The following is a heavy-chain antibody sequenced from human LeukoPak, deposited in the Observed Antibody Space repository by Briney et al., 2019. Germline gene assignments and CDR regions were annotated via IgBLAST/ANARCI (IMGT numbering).Heavy chain of an antibody. CDR2: IDGNGGST. J-gene: IGHJ4*02. CDR3: AKDTTWIQLWLN. V-gene: IGHV3-23*01. Sequence: PGGSLRLSCVASGFTFSNYAMSWVRQAPGKGLEWVSFIDGNGGSTYYADSVKGRFTISRDNSKNTLYLQMNSLRAEDTAVYYCAKDTTWIQLWLNWGQGTLVTVSS. CDR1: GFTFSNYA. D-gene: IGHD5-18*01.